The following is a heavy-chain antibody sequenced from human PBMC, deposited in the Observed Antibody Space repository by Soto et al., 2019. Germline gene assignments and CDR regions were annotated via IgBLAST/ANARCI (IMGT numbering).Heavy chain of an antibody. CDR3: ARIEMASIK. V-gene: IGHV4-31*03. CDR2: IYYTGST. CDR1: GASIRSGGYY. Sequence: LSLTCSVSGASIRSGGYYWSWLRQSPGKGLEWIGHIYYTGSTFYSPSLKSRLTISLDTSKNQFSLDLRSVTAADTAMYYCARIEMASIKWGRGNLVTVSS. J-gene: IGHJ4*02.